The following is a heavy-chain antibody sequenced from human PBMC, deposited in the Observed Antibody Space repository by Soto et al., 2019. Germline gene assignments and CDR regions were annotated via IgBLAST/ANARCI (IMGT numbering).Heavy chain of an antibody. D-gene: IGHD2-15*01. J-gene: IGHJ4*02. CDR1: GFTFSSYS. V-gene: IGHV3-21*01. Sequence: GGSLRLSCAASGFTFSSYSMNWVRQAPGKGLEWVSSISSSSSYIYYPDSVKGRFTISRDNAKNSLYLQMNSLMAEDTAVYYCARGRNEVVVAATLDYWGQGTLVTVSS. CDR3: ARGRNEVVVAATLDY. CDR2: ISSSSSYI.